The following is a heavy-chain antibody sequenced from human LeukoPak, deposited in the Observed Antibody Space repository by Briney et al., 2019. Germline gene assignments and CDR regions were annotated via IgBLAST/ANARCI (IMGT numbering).Heavy chain of an antibody. Sequence: ASVKVSCKGSRYTVPSYVISGVRQAPAQGLEWMGWSSDYNANTNYAQKLQGRVTMTTDTPTITAYMELRSLRSDYAAVYYSAKDCIALAGSFDYWGQGTLVTVSS. V-gene: IGHV1-18*01. CDR2: SSDYNANT. CDR3: AKDCIALAGSFDY. J-gene: IGHJ4*02. CDR1: RYTVPSYV. D-gene: IGHD6-19*01.